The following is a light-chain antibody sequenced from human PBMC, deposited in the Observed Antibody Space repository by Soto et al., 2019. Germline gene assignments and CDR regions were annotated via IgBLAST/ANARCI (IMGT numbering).Light chain of an antibody. Sequence: IVMTQSPATLSVSPEARATLSCRASQSVGNNLAWYQQKPGQAPRLLIYGASTRATGIPARFTGSGSGTEFTLTISRLEPEDFAVYYCQQFGSSLPWTFGQGTKVDIK. CDR3: QQFGSSLPWT. CDR1: QSVGNN. V-gene: IGKV3-15*01. J-gene: IGKJ1*01. CDR2: GAS.